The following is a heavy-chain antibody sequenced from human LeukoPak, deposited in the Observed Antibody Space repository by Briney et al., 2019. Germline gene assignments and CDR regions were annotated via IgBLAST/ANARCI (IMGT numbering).Heavy chain of an antibody. J-gene: IGHJ4*02. V-gene: IGHV1-8*01. D-gene: IGHD3-10*01. CDR2: MNPNSGNT. CDR3: ARGFRSITMVRGVMNY. Sequence: ASVEVSCKASGYTFTSYDINWVRQATGQGLEWMGWMNPNSGNTGYAQKFQGRVTMTRNTSISTACMELSSLRSEDTAVYYCARGFRSITMVRGVMNYWGQGTLVTVSS. CDR1: GYTFTSYD.